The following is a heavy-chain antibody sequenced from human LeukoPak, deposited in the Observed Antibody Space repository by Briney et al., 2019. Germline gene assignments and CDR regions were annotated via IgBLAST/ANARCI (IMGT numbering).Heavy chain of an antibody. D-gene: IGHD2-15*01. J-gene: IGHJ3*02. V-gene: IGHV3-30*18. CDR3: AKVQSDGSWYWDAFDI. Sequence: GGSLRLSCAASGFIFSNSAMNWVRQAPGKGLEWVAVISYDGSNKYYADSVKGRFTISRDNSKNTLYLQMNSLRAEDTAVYYCAKVQSDGSWYWDAFDIWGQGTMVTVSS. CDR2: ISYDGSNK. CDR1: GFIFSNSA.